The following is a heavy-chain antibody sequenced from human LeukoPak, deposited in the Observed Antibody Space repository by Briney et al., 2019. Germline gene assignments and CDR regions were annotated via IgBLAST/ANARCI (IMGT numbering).Heavy chain of an antibody. CDR3: ARDYCSGGSCHTFDFDY. Sequence: GGSLRLSWAASGFTFSSYEMKWVRQAPGKGLEWVSYIGRSGSTIYDADSVKGRFTISRDNAKNSLSLQMNSLRAEDTAVYYCARDYCSGGSCHTFDFDYWGQGTLVTVSS. CDR2: IGRSGSTI. J-gene: IGHJ4*02. V-gene: IGHV3-48*03. CDR1: GFTFSSYE. D-gene: IGHD2-15*01.